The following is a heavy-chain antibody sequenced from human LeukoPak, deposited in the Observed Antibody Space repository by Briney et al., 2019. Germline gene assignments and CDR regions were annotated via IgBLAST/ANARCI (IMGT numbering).Heavy chain of an antibody. J-gene: IGHJ6*04. D-gene: IGHD2-15*01. V-gene: IGHV6-1*01. Sequence: SQTLSLTCAISGDSVSSNSAAWNWLRQSPSRGLEWLGWTYYRSKWYNDNALSVKSRITINPDTSKNQFSLHLNSVTPEDTAVYFCAQSCCSGGVCFSPDVWGKGTTVTVSS. CDR2: TYYRSKWYN. CDR1: GDSVSSNSAA. CDR3: AQSCCSGGVCFSPDV.